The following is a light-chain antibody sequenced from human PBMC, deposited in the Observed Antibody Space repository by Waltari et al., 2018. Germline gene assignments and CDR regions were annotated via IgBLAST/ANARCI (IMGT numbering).Light chain of an antibody. Sequence: VLTQSPDTLSLSPGERASLSCGASQRLPKRYLAWYQVKPGQVPRLLIYGASSRAAGIPDRFSGIGSGTDFTLTISRLEPEDFAVYYCQQYGSAVMYTVGQGTKLEIE. CDR1: QRLPKRY. J-gene: IGKJ2*01. V-gene: IGKV3-20*01. CDR3: QQYGSAVMYT. CDR2: GAS.